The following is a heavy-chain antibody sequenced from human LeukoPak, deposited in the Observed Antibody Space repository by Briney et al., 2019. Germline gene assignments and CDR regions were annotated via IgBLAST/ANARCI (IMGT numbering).Heavy chain of an antibody. CDR2: VSPFNGNT. J-gene: IGHJ4*02. Sequence: ASVKVSCKASGYTFTGYYMHWVRRAPGQGLQWMGWVSPFNGNTDYAPKLQGRVTMTTDTSTTTAYMELRSLTSDDTAVYYCARRGGRYSHSDFWGQGTLVTVSS. V-gene: IGHV1-18*04. CDR1: GYTFTGYY. CDR3: ARRGGRYSHSDF. D-gene: IGHD1-26*01.